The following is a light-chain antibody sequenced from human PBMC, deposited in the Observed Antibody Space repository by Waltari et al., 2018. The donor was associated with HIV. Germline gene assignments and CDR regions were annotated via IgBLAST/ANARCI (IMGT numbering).Light chain of an antibody. CDR3: QSYDSSLSASVV. Sequence: QSVLTQPPSVSGAPGQRVTISCTGSRSNIGAGYDVHWYQQLPGRAPKLLIFGNTNRPSGVPDRFAGSKSGTSASLAITGLQADDEADYYCQSYDSSLSASVVFGGGTTLTVL. CDR2: GNT. J-gene: IGLJ2*01. CDR1: RSNIGAGYD. V-gene: IGLV1-40*01.